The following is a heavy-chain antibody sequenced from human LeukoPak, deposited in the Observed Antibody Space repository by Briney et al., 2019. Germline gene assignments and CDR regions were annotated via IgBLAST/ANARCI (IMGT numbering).Heavy chain of an antibody. CDR3: ARPTWSYNAFDI. Sequence: GGSLRLSCAASGFTFRRHYMSWVRQAPGKGLEWVANIKQDGSDKYYLDSVRGRFTISRDNAKSSVYLQMNSLRSEDTAVYYCARPTWSYNAFDIWGRGTLVTVSS. D-gene: IGHD2-15*01. V-gene: IGHV3-7*01. CDR2: IKQDGSDK. CDR1: GFTFRRHY. J-gene: IGHJ3*02.